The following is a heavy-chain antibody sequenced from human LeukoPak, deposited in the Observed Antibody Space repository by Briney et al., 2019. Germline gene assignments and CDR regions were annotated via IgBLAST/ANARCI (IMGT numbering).Heavy chain of an antibody. D-gene: IGHD3-10*01. CDR3: AKVINMIRGVDAFDF. V-gene: IGHV3-23*01. J-gene: IGHJ3*01. Sequence: GGSLRLSCAASGFTFSSYAMNWVRQAPGKGLEWVSGISGSAGTTYYADSVKGRFTISRDNSKNTLYLQIDSLRADDTALYYCAKVINMIRGVDAFDFWGQGTMVPVSS. CDR2: ISGSAGTT. CDR1: GFTFSSYA.